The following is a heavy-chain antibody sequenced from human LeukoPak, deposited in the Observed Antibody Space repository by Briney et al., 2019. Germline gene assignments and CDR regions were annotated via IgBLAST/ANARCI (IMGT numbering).Heavy chain of an antibody. V-gene: IGHV4-34*01. CDR1: GGSVSGYY. CDR2: INHSGST. D-gene: IGHD5-18*01. CDR3: ARGKYNRGYSYGNFDY. Sequence: SETLSLTCSVSGGSVSGYYWSWIRQPPGKGLEWIGEINHSGSTNYNPSLKSRVTISVDTSKNQFSLKLSSVTAADTAVYYRARGKYNRGYSYGNFDYWGQGTLVTVSS. J-gene: IGHJ4*02.